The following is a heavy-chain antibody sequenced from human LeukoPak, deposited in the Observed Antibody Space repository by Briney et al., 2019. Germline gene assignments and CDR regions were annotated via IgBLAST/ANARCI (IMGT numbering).Heavy chain of an antibody. J-gene: IGHJ4*02. Sequence: PGGSLRLSCAASGFTFSSYVISWVRQAPGKGLEWVSAISGSGGSTYYADSVKGRFTISRDNSKNTLYLQMNSLRAEDTAVYYCAKDRGGYSGYDFDYWGQGTLVTVSS. D-gene: IGHD5-12*01. CDR2: ISGSGGST. CDR1: GFTFSSYV. CDR3: AKDRGGYSGYDFDY. V-gene: IGHV3-23*01.